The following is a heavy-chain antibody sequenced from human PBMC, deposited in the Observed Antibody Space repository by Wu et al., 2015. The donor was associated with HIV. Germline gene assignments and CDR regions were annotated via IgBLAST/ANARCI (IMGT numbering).Heavy chain of an antibody. Sequence: QVQLVQSGAEVRKPGASVKVSCKASGYNFIDYYIHWVRQAPGQGPEWMGWITPNNGATKYAQKFQGRVTMTRDTSINTAYMELSRLRSDDTAIYYCARDKDSAAAGYWGQGALVTVVL. CDR3: ARDKDSAAAGY. D-gene: IGHD6-25*01. V-gene: IGHV1-2*02. CDR2: ITPNNGAT. J-gene: IGHJ4*02. CDR1: GYNFIDYY.